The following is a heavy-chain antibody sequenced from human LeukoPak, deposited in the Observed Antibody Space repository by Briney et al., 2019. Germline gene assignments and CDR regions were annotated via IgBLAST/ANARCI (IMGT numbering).Heavy chain of an antibody. CDR3: TRHFHTYYFDY. Sequence: GGSLRLSCAASGFTFSHAWMSWVRQAPGKGLEWVGRIKSKSDGGTTDYAAPVKGRFTIPRDDSKNTLYLQMNSLKTEDTALYYCTRHFHTYYFDYWGQGTLVTVSS. D-gene: IGHD3-16*01. J-gene: IGHJ4*02. CDR2: IKSKSDGGTT. CDR1: GFTFSHAW. V-gene: IGHV3-15*01.